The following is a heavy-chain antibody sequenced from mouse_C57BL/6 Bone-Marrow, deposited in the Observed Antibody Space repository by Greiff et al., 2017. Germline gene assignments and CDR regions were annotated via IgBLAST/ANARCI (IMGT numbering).Heavy chain of an antibody. J-gene: IGHJ1*03. V-gene: IGHV1-72*01. CDR1: GYTFTSYW. Sequence: QVQLQQSGAELVKPGASVKLSCKASGYTFTSYWMHWVKQRPGRGLEWIGRIDPNSGGTKYNEKFKSKATLTVDKPSSTAYMQLSSLTSEDSAVYYCARSRSKGGHYWYFDVWGTGTTVTVSS. CDR2: IDPNSGGT. CDR3: ARSRSKGGHYWYFDV. D-gene: IGHD1-3*01.